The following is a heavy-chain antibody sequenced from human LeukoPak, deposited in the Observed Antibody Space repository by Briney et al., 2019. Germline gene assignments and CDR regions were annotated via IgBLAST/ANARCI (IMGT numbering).Heavy chain of an antibody. V-gene: IGHV1-69*05. Sequence: ASVKVSCKASGGTFSSYAISWVRQAPGQGLEWMGGIIPIFGTANYAQKFRGRVTITTDESTSTAYMELSSLRSEDTAVYYCARLLSSNDAFDIWGQGTMVTVSS. J-gene: IGHJ3*02. CDR2: IIPIFGTA. CDR3: ARLLSSNDAFDI. CDR1: GGTFSSYA. D-gene: IGHD5/OR15-5a*01.